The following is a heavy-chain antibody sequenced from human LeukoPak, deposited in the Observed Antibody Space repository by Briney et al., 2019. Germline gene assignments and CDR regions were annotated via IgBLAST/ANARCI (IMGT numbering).Heavy chain of an antibody. CDR1: GYTFTGYY. D-gene: IGHD2-2*01. CDR2: INPNSGGT. V-gene: IGHV1-2*02. CDR3: ARDTCSSTSCSSGP. Sequence: GSVKVSCKASGYTFTGYYMHWVRQAPGQGLEWMGWINPNSGGTNYAQKFQGRVTMTRDTSISTAYMELGRLRSDDTAVYYCARDTCSSTSCSSGPWGQGTLVTVSS. J-gene: IGHJ5*02.